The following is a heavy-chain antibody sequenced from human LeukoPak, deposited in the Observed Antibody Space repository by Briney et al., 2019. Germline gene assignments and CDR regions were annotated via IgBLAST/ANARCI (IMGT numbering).Heavy chain of an antibody. CDR2: ISYVGTNK. D-gene: IGHD2-15*01. CDR1: GLTFCSYP. Sequence: GGSLRLSCAASGLTFCSYPMHWVRQAPGKGLEWVAVISYVGTNKYYADSVKGRFTISRDNSRNTLYLQMNSLRAEDTAVYYCAREVGGGFAYWGQGTLVTVSS. V-gene: IGHV3-30-3*01. J-gene: IGHJ4*02. CDR3: AREVGGGFAY.